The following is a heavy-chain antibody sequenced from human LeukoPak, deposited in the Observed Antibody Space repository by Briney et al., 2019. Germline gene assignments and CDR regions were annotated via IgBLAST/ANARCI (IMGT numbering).Heavy chain of an antibody. J-gene: IGHJ4*02. V-gene: IGHV3-48*01. CDR2: ISSSSSTI. CDR1: VITFSSYS. Sequence: GESLRLSWAASVITFSSYSVNWVRKAPWKGLEWVSYISSSSSTIYYADSVKGRFTISRDNAKNSLYLQMNSLRAEDTAVYYCARDSPMGSFWGQGTLVTVSS. CDR3: ARDSPMGSF. D-gene: IGHD3-16*01.